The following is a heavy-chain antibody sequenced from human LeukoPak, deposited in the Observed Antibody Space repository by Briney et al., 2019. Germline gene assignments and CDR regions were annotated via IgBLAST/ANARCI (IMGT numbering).Heavy chain of an antibody. D-gene: IGHD3-9*01. J-gene: IGHJ4*02. CDR1: GGSISSGGYS. Sequence: SQTLSLTCAVSGGSISSGGYSWSWIRQPPGKGLEWIGYIYHSGSTYYNPSLKSRVTISVDRSKNQFSLKLSSVTAAGTAVYYCARGVYDILTGYSPAFDYWGQGTLVTVSS. CDR3: ARGVYDILTGYSPAFDY. V-gene: IGHV4-30-2*01. CDR2: IYHSGST.